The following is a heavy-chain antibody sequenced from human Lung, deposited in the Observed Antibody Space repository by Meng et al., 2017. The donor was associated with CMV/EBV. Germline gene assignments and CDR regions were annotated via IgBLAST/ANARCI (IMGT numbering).Heavy chain of an antibody. D-gene: IGHD3-3*01. V-gene: IGHV3-30*02. CDR1: GFSFGTYG. J-gene: IGHJ4*02. CDR2: IRYDGSNT. Sequence: GGSLRLSCAASGFSFGTYGMHWVRQAPGKGLEWVSFIRYDGSNTYYADSVKGRFSISRDNSENMLYLQRGSLRPEDTAVYYCAKGLSNYDSWGGCDHWGQGTLVTVSS. CDR3: AKGLSNYDSWGGCDH.